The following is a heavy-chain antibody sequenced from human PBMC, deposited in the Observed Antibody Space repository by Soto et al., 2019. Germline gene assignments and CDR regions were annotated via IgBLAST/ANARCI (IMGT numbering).Heavy chain of an antibody. CDR2: INHSGST. D-gene: IGHD3-16*01. J-gene: IGHJ4*02. Sequence: SETLSLTCAVYGGSFSGYYWSWIRQPPGKGLEWIGEINHSGSTNYNPSLKSRVTISVDTSKNQFSLKLSSVTAADTAVYYCARGLSVPLIWAYWGQGSLVTVSS. V-gene: IGHV4-34*01. CDR1: GGSFSGYY. CDR3: ARGLSVPLIWAY.